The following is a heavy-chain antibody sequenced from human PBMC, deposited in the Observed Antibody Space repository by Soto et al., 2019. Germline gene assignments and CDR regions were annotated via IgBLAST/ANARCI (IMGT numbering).Heavy chain of an antibody. CDR3: TRELNWEAY. J-gene: IGHJ4*02. CDR1: GFSFSNSW. D-gene: IGHD7-27*01. CDR2: INPDGSEK. Sequence: GGSLRLSCAASGFSFSNSWMTWVRQAPGKGLECLACINPDGSEKYYVDSVKGRFTVSRDNARNSLYVQMNSLRVDDTAVYYCTRELNWEAYWGQATLVTVSS. V-gene: IGHV3-7*01.